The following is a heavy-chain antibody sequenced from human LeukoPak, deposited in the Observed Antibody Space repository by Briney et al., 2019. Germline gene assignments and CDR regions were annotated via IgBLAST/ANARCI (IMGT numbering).Heavy chain of an antibody. CDR1: GYSIITYW. V-gene: IGHV5-51*01. Sequence: GESLKISCKASGYSIITYWIGWVRQMPGKGLEWMGITHPGDSDTRYSPSFQGQVAISVDKSISTAYLQWSSLKASDTAMYYCARLKVVTSSYWYFDLWGRGTLVTVSS. D-gene: IGHD4-23*01. J-gene: IGHJ2*01. CDR3: ARLKVVTSSYWYFDL. CDR2: THPGDSDT.